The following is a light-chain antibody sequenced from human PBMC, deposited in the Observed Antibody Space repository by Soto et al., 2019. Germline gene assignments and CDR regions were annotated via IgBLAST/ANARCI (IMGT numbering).Light chain of an antibody. V-gene: IGLV1-51*02. CDR1: SSNIGNNY. CDR3: GAWDNTLSAPYV. Sequence: QSVLTQPPSVSAAPGQKVTISCSGSSSNIGNNYVSWYQQLPGTAPKLLIYENNKRPSGIPDRFSGSKSGTSATLGITGLQTGDEADYYCGAWDNTLSAPYVFGPGPKVTVL. J-gene: IGLJ1*01. CDR2: ENN.